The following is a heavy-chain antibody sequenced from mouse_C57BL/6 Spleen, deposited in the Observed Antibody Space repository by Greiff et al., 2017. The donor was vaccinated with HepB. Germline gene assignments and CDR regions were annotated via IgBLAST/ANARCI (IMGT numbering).Heavy chain of an antibody. J-gene: IGHJ4*01. Sequence: QVQLKQPGAELVKPGASVKMSCKASGYTFTSYWITWVKQRPGRGLEWIGDIYPGSGSTNYNEKFKSKATLTVDTSSSTAYMQLSSLTSEDSAVYYCARWLPFYAMDYWGQGTSVTVSS. CDR2: IYPGSGST. CDR3: ARWLPFYAMDY. V-gene: IGHV1-55*01. D-gene: IGHD1-2*01. CDR1: GYTFTSYW.